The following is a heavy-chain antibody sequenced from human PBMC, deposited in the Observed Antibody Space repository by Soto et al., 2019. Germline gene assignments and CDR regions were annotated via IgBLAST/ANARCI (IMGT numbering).Heavy chain of an antibody. CDR2: ISGSGGST. J-gene: IGHJ6*02. Sequence: GGSLRLSCAASGFTFSSYAMSWVRQAPGKGLEWVSAISGSGGSTYYANSVKGRFTISRDNSKNTLYLQMNSLRAEDTAVYYCARGAITGLAANYYYHLMDDSGQGPQVTDTS. V-gene: IGHV3-23*01. D-gene: IGHD1-20*01. CDR3: ARGAITGLAANYYYHLMDD. CDR1: GFTFSSYA.